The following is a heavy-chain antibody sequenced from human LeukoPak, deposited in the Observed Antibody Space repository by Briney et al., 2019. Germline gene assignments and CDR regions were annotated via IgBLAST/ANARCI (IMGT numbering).Heavy chain of an antibody. CDR1: GFTFSNYW. CDR2: INWNGGST. D-gene: IGHD3-22*01. CDR3: ARVYDSSGYDAFDI. J-gene: IGHJ3*02. Sequence: GGSLRLSCAASGFTFSNYWMNWVRQAPGKGLEWVSGINWNGGSTGYADSVKGRFTISRDNAKNSLYLQMNSLRAEDTALYYCARVYDSSGYDAFDIWGQGTMVTVSS. V-gene: IGHV3-20*04.